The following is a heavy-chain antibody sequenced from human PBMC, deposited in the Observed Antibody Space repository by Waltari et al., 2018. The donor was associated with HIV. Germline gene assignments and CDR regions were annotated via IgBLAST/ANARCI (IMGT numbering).Heavy chain of an antibody. V-gene: IGHV1-69*06. CDR1: GGPFSSYA. CDR3: ARTRSGYYGDFDD. CDR2: IIPSFGTA. Sequence: QVQLVQSGAEVKKPGSSVKVSCKASGGPFSSYAISWVRQAPGQGLEWMGGIIPSFGTANYAQKFQGRVTITADKSTSTAYMELSSLRSEDTAVYYCARTRSGYYGDFDDWGQGTLVTVSS. J-gene: IGHJ4*02. D-gene: IGHD3-22*01.